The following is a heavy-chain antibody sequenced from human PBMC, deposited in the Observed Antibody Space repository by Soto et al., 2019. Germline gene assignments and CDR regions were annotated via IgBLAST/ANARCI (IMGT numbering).Heavy chain of an antibody. J-gene: IGHJ4*02. CDR2: FDPEDGET. CDR3: AAYYYDSSGYYRFDY. Sequence: GASVKVSCKVSGYTLTGLSMHWVRQAPGKGLEWMGGFDPEDGETIYAQKFQGRVTMTEDTSTDTAYMELSSLRSEDTAVYYCAAYYYDSSGYYRFDYWGQGTLVTVSS. V-gene: IGHV1-24*01. CDR1: GYTLTGLS. D-gene: IGHD3-22*01.